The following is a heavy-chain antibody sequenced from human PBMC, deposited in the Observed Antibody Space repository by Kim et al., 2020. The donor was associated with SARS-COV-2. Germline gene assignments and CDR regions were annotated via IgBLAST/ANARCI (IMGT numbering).Heavy chain of an antibody. CDR1: GGSISSGGYY. CDR2: IYYSGST. V-gene: IGHV4-31*03. CDR3: ARARKQQGVIDAFDI. Sequence: SETLSLTCTVSGGSISSGGYYWSWIRQHPGKGLEWIEYIYYSGSTYYNPSLKSRVTISVDTSKNQFSLKLSSVTAADTAVYYCARARKQQGVIDAFDIWGQGTMVTVSS. D-gene: IGHD6-13*01. J-gene: IGHJ3*02.